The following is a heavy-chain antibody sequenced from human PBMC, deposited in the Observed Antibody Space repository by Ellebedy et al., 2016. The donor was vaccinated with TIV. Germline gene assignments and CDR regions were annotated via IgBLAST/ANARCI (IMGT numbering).Heavy chain of an antibody. V-gene: IGHV3-48*02. J-gene: IGHJ4*02. CDR2: IGSRTNII. CDR3: AKLSGVLSWYADY. D-gene: IGHD6-13*01. Sequence: GESLKISCAASGFTFRTYNTYSMNWVRQAPGKGLEWVSYIGSRTNIIYYADSVKGRFTISRDNAKNSLYLQMNSLRDEDTAIYYCAKLSGVLSWYADYWGLGARVTVSS. CDR1: GFTFRTYNTYS.